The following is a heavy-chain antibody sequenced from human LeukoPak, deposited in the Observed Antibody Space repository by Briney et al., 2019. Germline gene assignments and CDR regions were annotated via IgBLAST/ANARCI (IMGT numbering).Heavy chain of an antibody. J-gene: IGHJ5*02. CDR3: ARGIAAAGTRWFDP. CDR1: GFTVSSNY. D-gene: IGHD6-13*01. Sequence: TGGSLRLSCAASGFTVSSNYMNWVRQAPGKGLEWVSIIYSGGSTYYADSVKGRFTISRDNSKNTLYLQMNSLRAEDTAVYYCARGIAAAGTRWFDPWGQGTLVTVSS. CDR2: IYSGGST. V-gene: IGHV3-53*01.